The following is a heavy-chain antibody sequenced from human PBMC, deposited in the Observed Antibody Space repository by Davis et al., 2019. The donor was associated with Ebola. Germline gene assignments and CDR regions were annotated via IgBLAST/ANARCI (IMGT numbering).Heavy chain of an antibody. J-gene: IGHJ4*02. D-gene: IGHD2-2*01. Sequence: SVKVSCKASGGTFSSYAISWVRQAPGQGLEWMGGIIPIFGTANYAQKFQGRVTITADESTSTAYMELSSLRSEDTAVYYCAREGENVVVPAASPFDYWGQGTLVTVSS. CDR3: AREGENVVVPAASPFDY. CDR2: IIPIFGTA. V-gene: IGHV1-69*13. CDR1: GGTFSSYA.